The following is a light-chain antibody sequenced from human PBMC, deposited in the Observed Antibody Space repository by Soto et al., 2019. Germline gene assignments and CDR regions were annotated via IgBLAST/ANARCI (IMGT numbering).Light chain of an antibody. CDR2: DVS. V-gene: IGLV2-14*01. CDR1: SSDVGGYNY. CDR3: SSYTSSSTSPYV. Sequence: SALPQPASVSVSPGQSITISCTGTSSDVGGYNYVSWYQQHPGKAPKLMIYDVSNRPSGVSNRFSGSKSGNTASLTISGLQAEDEADYYCSSYTSSSTSPYVFGTGTKVTVL. J-gene: IGLJ1*01.